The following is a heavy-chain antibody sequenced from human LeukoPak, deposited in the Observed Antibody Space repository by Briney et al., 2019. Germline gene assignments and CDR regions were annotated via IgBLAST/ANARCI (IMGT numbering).Heavy chain of an antibody. J-gene: IGHJ4*02. Sequence: PSETLSLTCTVSGGSISGYYWSWMRQPPGKGLEWIGYIYYSGNTNYNPSLKSRVTISVDTSKNQFSLKLSSVTAADTAVYYCARVEVRPMVRGVIDYWGQGTLVTVSS. CDR3: ARVEVRPMVRGVIDY. CDR1: GGSISGYY. CDR2: IYYSGNT. V-gene: IGHV4-59*01. D-gene: IGHD3-10*01.